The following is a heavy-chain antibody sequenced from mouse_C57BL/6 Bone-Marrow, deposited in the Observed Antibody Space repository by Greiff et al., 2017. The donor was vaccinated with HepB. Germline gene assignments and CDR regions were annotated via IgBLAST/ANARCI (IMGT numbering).Heavy chain of an antibody. J-gene: IGHJ3*01. V-gene: IGHV1-59*01. CDR2: IDPSDSYT. CDR1: GYTFTSYW. CDR3: ARWLPWFAY. Sequence: QVQLKQPGAELVRPGTSVKLSCKASGYTFTSYWMHWLKQRPGQGLEWIGVIDPSDSYTNYNQKFKGKATLTLDTSSSTAYMQLSSLTSEDSAVYYCARWLPWFAYWGQGTLVTVSA. D-gene: IGHD2-2*01.